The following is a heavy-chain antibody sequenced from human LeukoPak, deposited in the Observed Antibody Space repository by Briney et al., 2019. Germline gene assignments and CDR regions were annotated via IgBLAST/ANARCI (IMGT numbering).Heavy chain of an antibody. CDR3: ARTMVRGVIIIAPAYFDY. V-gene: IGHV3-7*05. CDR1: GFTFSSYW. J-gene: IGHJ4*02. Sequence: GGSLRLSCAASGFTFSSYWMSWVRQAPGKGLEWVANIKQDGSEKYYVDSVKRRFTISRDNAKNSLYLQMNSLRAEDTAVYYCARTMVRGVIIIAPAYFDYWGQGTLVTASS. D-gene: IGHD3-10*01. CDR2: IKQDGSEK.